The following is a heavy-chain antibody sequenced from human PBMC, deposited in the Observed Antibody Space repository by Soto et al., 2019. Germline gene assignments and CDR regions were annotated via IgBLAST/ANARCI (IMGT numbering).Heavy chain of an antibody. Sequence: QVQLVQSGAEVKKPGASVKVSCKSSGYTFTSYGISWVRQAPGQGLEWMGWISGYNGNTNYAQKLQGRVTMTTDTSTSAAYMEVRSPRSEATAVYYCARDGGYKWNDGGWFDPWGQGTLVTVSS. J-gene: IGHJ5*02. CDR1: GYTFTSYG. V-gene: IGHV1-18*01. D-gene: IGHD1-1*01. CDR2: ISGYNGNT. CDR3: ARDGGYKWNDGGWFDP.